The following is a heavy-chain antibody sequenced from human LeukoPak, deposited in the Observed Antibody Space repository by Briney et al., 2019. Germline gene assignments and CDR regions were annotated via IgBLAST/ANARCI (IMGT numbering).Heavy chain of an antibody. CDR3: AREREPYMSTGGSDY. CDR2: INGAETTT. D-gene: IGHD4-17*01. J-gene: IGHJ4*02. Sequence: GGSLRLSCAASGFTFSSYAMSWVRQAPGKGLVWVSRINGAETTTTYADSVRGRFTISRDNAQNTLYLQMNGLSAEDTAIYYCAREREPYMSTGGSDYWGQGTLVTVSS. V-gene: IGHV3-74*01. CDR1: GFTFSSYA.